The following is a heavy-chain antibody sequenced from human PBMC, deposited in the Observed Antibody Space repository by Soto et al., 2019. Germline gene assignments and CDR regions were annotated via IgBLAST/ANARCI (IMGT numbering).Heavy chain of an antibody. CDR2: IYPGDSDT. V-gene: IGHV5-51*01. CDR1: GNSFTSYW. D-gene: IGHD3-16*02. Sequence: LKISCKSSGNSFTSYWIAWVRQMPGKGLDFMGIIYPGDSDTRYSPSFQGQVTMSVDKSISTAYLRWTSPKASDTAMYYCAKFSRYSASPQGWFDSWGQGTQVTVSS. CDR3: AKFSRYSASPQGWFDS. J-gene: IGHJ5*01.